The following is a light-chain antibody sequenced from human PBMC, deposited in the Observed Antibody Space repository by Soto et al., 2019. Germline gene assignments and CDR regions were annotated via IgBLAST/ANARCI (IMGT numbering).Light chain of an antibody. V-gene: IGKV4-1*01. CDR3: HQRQSWPRT. Sequence: DIVMTQSPDSLAVSLGERATINCESSQSVLFTSNNKNYLAWYQQKPGQPPKLLLSWASARESGVPERFSASGSGTDFTLTISDVQPEDFALYYCHQRQSWPRTFGQGTKVDIK. J-gene: IGKJ1*01. CDR1: QSVLFTSNNKNY. CDR2: WAS.